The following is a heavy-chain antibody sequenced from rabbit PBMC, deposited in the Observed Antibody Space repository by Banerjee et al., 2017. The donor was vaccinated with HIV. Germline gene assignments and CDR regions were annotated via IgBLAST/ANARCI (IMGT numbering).Heavy chain of an antibody. CDR3: ARDRDWTLDL. CDR2: INTSSGNT. Sequence: QSLEESGGDLVKPGASLTLTCTASGFSLSIYEMCWVRQAPGKGLEWIACINTSSGNTVYASWAKGRFTISKTSSTTVTLQMTSLTAADTATYFCARDRDWTLDLWGQGTLVTVS. CDR1: GFSLSIYE. J-gene: IGHJ6*01. D-gene: IGHD4-2*01. V-gene: IGHV1S40*01.